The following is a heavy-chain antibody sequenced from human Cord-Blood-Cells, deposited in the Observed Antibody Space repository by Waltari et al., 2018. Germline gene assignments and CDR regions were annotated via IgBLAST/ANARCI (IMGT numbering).Heavy chain of an antibody. CDR1: GFIVSRNY. J-gene: IGHJ4*02. CDR3: ARGRYSSGFDY. CDR2: IYSGGST. V-gene: IGHV3-53*01. D-gene: IGHD6-19*01. Sequence: EAQLVESGGGLIQPGGSLLRSCAASGFIVSRNYPRWVRQAPGKGLEWVSVIYSGGSTYDADSVKVRFTISRDNSKNTLYLQMNSLRAEDTAVYYCARGRYSSGFDYWGQGTLVTVSS.